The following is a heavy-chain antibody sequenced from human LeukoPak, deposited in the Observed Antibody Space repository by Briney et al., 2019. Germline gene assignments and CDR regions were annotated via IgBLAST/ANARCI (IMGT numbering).Heavy chain of an antibody. J-gene: IGHJ4*02. CDR2: IYYTGAT. CDR3: ARDAYHSSGYYYVPDY. V-gene: IGHV4-39*07. Sequence: SETLSLTCTVSGGSINSGSYYWGWIRQPPGKGLEWIGSIYYTGATYYNPSLRSRITISLDTSKNQFSLRLSSVTAADTAVYFCARDAYHSSGYYYVPDYWGQGTLVTVSS. D-gene: IGHD3-22*01. CDR1: GGSINSGSYY.